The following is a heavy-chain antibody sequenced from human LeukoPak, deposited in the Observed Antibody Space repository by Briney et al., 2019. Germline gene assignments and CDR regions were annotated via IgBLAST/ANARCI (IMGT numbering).Heavy chain of an antibody. J-gene: IGHJ4*02. Sequence: KPSETLSLTCTVSGVSINTYFRSWIRQPPGKGLEWIGYVYYNGITNYNPSLKSRVSISLDTSKNQFSLRLNSVTAAETAVYYCASQLGGTTFHWGQGTLVTVSS. CDR2: VYYNGIT. D-gene: IGHD1/OR15-1a*01. CDR3: ASQLGGTTFH. CDR1: GVSINTYF. V-gene: IGHV4-59*01.